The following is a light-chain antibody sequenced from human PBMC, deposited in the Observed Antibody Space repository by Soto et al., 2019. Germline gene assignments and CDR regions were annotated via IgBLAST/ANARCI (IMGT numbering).Light chain of an antibody. Sequence: DIQMTQSPSSLSASVGARVTITCRASQSISRYLNWYQQKPGKAPKVLINAASSLQSGVPSRFSGSGSGTDFTLTISSLQPEDFATYYCQQSYNNPPLTFGGGTKVEIK. CDR2: AAS. J-gene: IGKJ4*01. CDR1: QSISRY. CDR3: QQSYNNPPLT. V-gene: IGKV1-39*01.